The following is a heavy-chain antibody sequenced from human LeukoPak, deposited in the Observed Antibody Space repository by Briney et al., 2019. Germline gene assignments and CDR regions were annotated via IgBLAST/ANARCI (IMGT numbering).Heavy chain of an antibody. CDR1: GGSINSSSHY. CDR2: IYYTGNT. V-gene: IGHV4-39*07. CDR3: ARGSSWGRARGDLDY. Sequence: PSETLSLTCTVSGGSINSSSHYWGWIRQPPGKGLEWIGSIYYTGNTYYNPSLKSRVTISVDTSKNQFSLRLRSVTAADTAVYYCARGSSWGRARGDLDYWGQGTLVTVSS. J-gene: IGHJ4*02. D-gene: IGHD6-13*01.